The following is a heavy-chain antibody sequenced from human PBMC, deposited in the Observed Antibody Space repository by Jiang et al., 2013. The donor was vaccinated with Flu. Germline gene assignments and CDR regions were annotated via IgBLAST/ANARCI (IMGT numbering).Heavy chain of an antibody. CDR1: GGSISSSSYY. V-gene: IGHV4-39*07. D-gene: IGHD3-9*01. CDR2: IYYSGST. CDR3: ARDQDDILTLNWFDP. Sequence: LVKPSETLSLTCTVSGGSISSSSYYWGWIRQPPGKGLEWIGSIYYSGSTYYNPSLKSRVTISVDTSKNQFSLKLSSVTAADTAVYYCARDQDDILTLNWFDPWGQGTLVTVSS. J-gene: IGHJ5*02.